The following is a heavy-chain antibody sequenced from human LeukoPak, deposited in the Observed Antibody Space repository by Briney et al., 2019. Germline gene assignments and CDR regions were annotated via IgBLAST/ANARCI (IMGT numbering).Heavy chain of an antibody. CDR2: ISSSSSYI. D-gene: IGHD3-22*01. Sequence: GGSLRLSCAASGFTFSSYSMTWVRQAPGKGLEWVSSISSSSSYIYYADSVKGRFTISRDNAKNSLYLQMNSLRAEDTAVYYCARVPDLTYYYDRSGYTDYWGQGTLVTVSS. V-gene: IGHV3-21*01. CDR1: GFTFSSYS. J-gene: IGHJ4*02. CDR3: ARVPDLTYYYDRSGYTDY.